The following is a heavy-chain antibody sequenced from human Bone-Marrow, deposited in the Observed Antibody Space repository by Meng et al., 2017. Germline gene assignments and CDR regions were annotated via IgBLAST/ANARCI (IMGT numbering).Heavy chain of an antibody. J-gene: IGHJ4*02. V-gene: IGHV1-69*05. CDR3: ARKAGNCITTTCYSLDY. CDR1: GGIFSNYV. CDR2: INAVFGTT. D-gene: IGHD2-2*01. Sequence: SVKVSCKALGGIFSNYVIGWVRQAPGQGLEWMGGINAVFGTTNYAQKFQGRVTITTDESTSTVYMELNRLTSEDTAVYFCARKAGNCITTTCYSLDYWGQGTLVTVSS.